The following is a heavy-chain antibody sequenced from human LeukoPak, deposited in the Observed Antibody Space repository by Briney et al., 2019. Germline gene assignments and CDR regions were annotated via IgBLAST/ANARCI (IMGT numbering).Heavy chain of an antibody. CDR2: IKQDGSES. J-gene: IGHJ5*02. V-gene: IGHV3-7*01. CDR3: ARSGGKPFDP. Sequence: QPGGSLRLSCAASGFIFNNYWMSWVRQAPGQGLEWVANIKQDGSESSYVDSVKGRFTISRDNAKNSLHLQMSSLRVEDTAVYYCARSGGKPFDPWGQGTLVTVSS. D-gene: IGHD3-16*01. CDR1: GFIFNNYW.